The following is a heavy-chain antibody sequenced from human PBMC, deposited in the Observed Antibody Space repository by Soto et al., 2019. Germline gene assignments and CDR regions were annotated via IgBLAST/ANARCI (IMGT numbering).Heavy chain of an antibody. CDR2: IYYSGST. CDR1: GGSISSGGYY. V-gene: IGHV4-31*03. D-gene: IGHD3-22*01. Sequence: SETLSLTCTVSGGSISSGGYYWSWIRQHPGKGLEWIGYIYYSGSTYYNPSLKSRVTISVDTSKNQFSLKLSSVTAADTAVYYCARVSNYDSSGYPFDYWGQGTLLTVSS. J-gene: IGHJ4*02. CDR3: ARVSNYDSSGYPFDY.